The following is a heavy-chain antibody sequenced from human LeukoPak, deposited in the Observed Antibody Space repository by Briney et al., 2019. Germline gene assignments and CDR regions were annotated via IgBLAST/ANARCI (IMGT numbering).Heavy chain of an antibody. CDR2: ISYDGSNK. CDR1: GFTFSSYA. V-gene: IGHV3-30-3*01. J-gene: IGHJ4*02. Sequence: PGGSLRLSCAASGFTFSSYAMHWVRQAPGKGLEWVAVISYDGSNKYYADSVKGRFTISRDNSKNTLYLQMNSLRAEDTAVYYFARDQNYWGQGTLVTVSS. CDR3: ARDQNY.